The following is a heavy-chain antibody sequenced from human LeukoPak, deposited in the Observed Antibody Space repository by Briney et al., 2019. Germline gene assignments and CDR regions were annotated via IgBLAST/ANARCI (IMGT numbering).Heavy chain of an antibody. CDR3: ARDGSLPDY. CDR2: INSDGSST. V-gene: IGHV3-74*01. Sequence: PGGSLRLSCAASGFTFDDYGMSWVRQAPGEGLVWVSFINSDGSSTSYADYVKGRFTTSRDNARNTLYLQMNSLRVEDTAVYYCARDGSLPDYWGQGTLVTVSS. J-gene: IGHJ4*02. CDR1: GFTFDDYG.